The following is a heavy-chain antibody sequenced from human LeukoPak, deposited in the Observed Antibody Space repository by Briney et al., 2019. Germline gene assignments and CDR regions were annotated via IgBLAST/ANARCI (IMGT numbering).Heavy chain of an antibody. CDR1: GYTFTSYY. V-gene: IGHV1-46*01. CDR3: ARSIITGTIKFDP. D-gene: IGHD1-20*01. Sequence: ASVKVSCKASGYTFTSYYMHWVRQAPGQGLEWMGIINPSGGSTSYAQKFQGRVTMTRDTSTSTVYMELSSLRSEDTAVYYCARSIITGTIKFDPWGREPWSPSPQ. J-gene: IGHJ5*02. CDR2: INPSGGST.